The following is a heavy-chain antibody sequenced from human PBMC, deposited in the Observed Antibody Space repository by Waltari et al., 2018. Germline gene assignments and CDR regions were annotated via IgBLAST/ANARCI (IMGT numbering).Heavy chain of an antibody. CDR3: ARYSPSYYYGSGAYYFDY. CDR2: IYYSGGT. J-gene: IGHJ4*02. V-gene: IGHV4-39*01. CDR1: GGSISSSSYY. D-gene: IGHD3-10*01. Sequence: QLQLQESGPGLVKPSETLSLTCTVSGGSISSSSYYWGWIRQPPGKGLEWIGSIYYSGGTYYNPSLKSRVTISVDTSKNQFSLKLSSVTAADTAVYYCARYSPSYYYGSGAYYFDYWGQGTLVTVSS.